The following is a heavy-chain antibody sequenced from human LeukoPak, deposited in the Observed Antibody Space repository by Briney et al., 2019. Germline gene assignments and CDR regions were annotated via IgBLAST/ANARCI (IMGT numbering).Heavy chain of an antibody. CDR2: ISPGGGPT. CDR3: AKDGAWLRFDD. J-gene: IGHJ4*02. CDR1: GFTFSSYG. V-gene: IGHV3-23*01. D-gene: IGHD5-12*01. Sequence: GGSLRLSCAASGFTFSSYGMHWVRQAPGKGLEWVSGISPGGGPTYYADSVRGRFTISRDDSKNTLYLQMKNLRAEYTAVYYCAKDGAWLRFDDWGQGILVTVSS.